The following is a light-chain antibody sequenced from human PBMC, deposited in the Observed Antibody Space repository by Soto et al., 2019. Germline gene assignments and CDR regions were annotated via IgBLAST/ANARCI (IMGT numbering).Light chain of an antibody. Sequence: LTQPASVSGSPGQSITISCTGTSSDVGGYNYVSWYQQHPGKAPKLVIYEVTNRPSGVSNRFSGSKSGNTASLTISGLQADDEANYYCSSYTSGSTLYVFGSGTKVTVL. CDR3: SSYTSGSTLYV. CDR1: SSDVGGYNY. V-gene: IGLV2-14*01. CDR2: EVT. J-gene: IGLJ1*01.